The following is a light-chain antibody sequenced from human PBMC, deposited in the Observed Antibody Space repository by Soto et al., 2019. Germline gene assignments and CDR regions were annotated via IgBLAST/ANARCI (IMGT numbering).Light chain of an antibody. J-gene: IGLJ1*01. Sequence: QSALTQPRSVSGSPGQSVTISCTGTSSDVGGYNSVSWYQQHPGKAPKLMIYDVSQRPSGVPDRFSGSKSGNTASLTISGLQAEDEADYYCCSYAGSYTFVFGTGIKLTVL. CDR2: DVS. CDR1: SSDVGGYNS. V-gene: IGLV2-11*01. CDR3: CSYAGSYTFV.